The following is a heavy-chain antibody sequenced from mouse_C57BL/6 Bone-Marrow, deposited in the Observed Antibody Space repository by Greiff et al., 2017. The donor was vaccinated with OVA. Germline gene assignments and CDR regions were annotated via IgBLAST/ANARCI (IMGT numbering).Heavy chain of an antibody. CDR1: GYTFTSYG. Sequence: VQLQQSGAELARPGASVKLSCKASGYTFTSYGISWVKQRTGQGLEWIGEIYPRSGNTYYNEKFKGKATLTADKASSTAYMELRSLTSEDSAVYFCARRTTVVAPFDYWGQGTTLTVSS. D-gene: IGHD1-1*01. CDR2: IYPRSGNT. CDR3: ARRTTVVAPFDY. V-gene: IGHV1-81*01. J-gene: IGHJ2*01.